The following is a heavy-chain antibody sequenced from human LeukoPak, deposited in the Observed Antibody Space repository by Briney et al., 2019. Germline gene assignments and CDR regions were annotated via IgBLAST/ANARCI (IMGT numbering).Heavy chain of an antibody. Sequence: GGSLRLSCAASGFTFSSYGMSWVRQAPGKGLEWVSDISGSGGSTYYADSVRGRFTISRDNSKNTLYLQMNSLRAEDTAVYYCAKVSTYGSGSPGGDWGQGTLVTVSS. CDR2: ISGSGGST. D-gene: IGHD3-10*01. J-gene: IGHJ4*02. CDR3: AKVSTYGSGSPGGD. CDR1: GFTFSSYG. V-gene: IGHV3-23*01.